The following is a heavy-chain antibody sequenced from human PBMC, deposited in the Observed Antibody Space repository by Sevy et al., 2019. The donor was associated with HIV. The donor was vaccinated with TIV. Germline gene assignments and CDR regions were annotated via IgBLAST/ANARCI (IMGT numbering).Heavy chain of an antibody. Sequence: ASVKVSCKASGGTVSSYGISWVQQAPGQGLEWMGGIIPILGTVNYAQKFQGRVTITADESTKTAYMELSSLRSEDTAVYYCARGGGNGWYYFDYWGQETLVTVSS. CDR3: ARGGGNGWYYFDY. CDR2: IIPILGTV. CDR1: GGTVSSYG. V-gene: IGHV1-69*13. J-gene: IGHJ4*02. D-gene: IGHD6-19*01.